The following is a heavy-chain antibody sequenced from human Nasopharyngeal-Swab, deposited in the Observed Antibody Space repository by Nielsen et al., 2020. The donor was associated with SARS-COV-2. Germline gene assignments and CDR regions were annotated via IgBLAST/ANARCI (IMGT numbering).Heavy chain of an antibody. D-gene: IGHD4-17*01. CDR3: ARGQTDYGAYRWFDP. V-gene: IGHV4-59*12. CDR2: IYYSGST. CDR1: GGSISRYY. Sequence: SETLSLTCTVSGGSISRYYWSWIRQPPGKGLEWIGYIYYSGSTYYNPSLKSRVTISVDTSKNQFSLKLSSVTAADTAVYYCARGQTDYGAYRWFDPWGQGTLVTVSS. J-gene: IGHJ5*02.